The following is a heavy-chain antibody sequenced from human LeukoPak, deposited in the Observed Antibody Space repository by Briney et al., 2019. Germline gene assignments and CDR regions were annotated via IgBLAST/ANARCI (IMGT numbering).Heavy chain of an antibody. J-gene: IGHJ4*02. Sequence: ASVKVSCKASGGTFSSYAISWVRQAPGQGLEWMGGIIPIFGTANYAQKFQGRVTITADESTSTAYMELSSLRSEDTAVYYCARDRRVYYGSGSYYLFDYWGQRTLVTVSS. CDR1: GGTFSSYA. V-gene: IGHV1-69*13. CDR2: IIPIFGTA. D-gene: IGHD3-10*01. CDR3: ARDRRVYYGSGSYYLFDY.